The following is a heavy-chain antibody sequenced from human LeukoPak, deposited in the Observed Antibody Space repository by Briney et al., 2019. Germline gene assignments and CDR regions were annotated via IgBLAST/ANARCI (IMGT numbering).Heavy chain of an antibody. J-gene: IGHJ4*02. Sequence: GGSLRLSCAASGFTVSSNYMSWVRQAPGKGPEWVGNINQAGSDIYYVDSVKGRFTISRDNAKNSLFLQMNSLRAEDTAVYYCARDCCASGSYDYWGQGTLVTVSS. V-gene: IGHV3-7*01. D-gene: IGHD3-10*01. CDR1: GFTVSSNY. CDR3: ARDCCASGSYDY. CDR2: INQAGSDI.